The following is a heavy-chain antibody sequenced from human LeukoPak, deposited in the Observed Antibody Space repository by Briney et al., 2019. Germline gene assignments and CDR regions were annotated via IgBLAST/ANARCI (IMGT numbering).Heavy chain of an antibody. V-gene: IGHV3-30*02. D-gene: IGHD2-2*01. CDR3: AKALLGYCSSTSCYGFDY. CDR2: IGYDGSNK. J-gene: IGHJ4*02. Sequence: GGSLRLSCAASGFTFSSYGMHWVRQAPGKGLEWVAFIGYDGSNKYYADSVEGRFTSSRDNSKNTLYLQMNSLRAEDTAVYYCAKALLGYCSSTSCYGFDYWGQGTLVTVSS. CDR1: GFTFSSYG.